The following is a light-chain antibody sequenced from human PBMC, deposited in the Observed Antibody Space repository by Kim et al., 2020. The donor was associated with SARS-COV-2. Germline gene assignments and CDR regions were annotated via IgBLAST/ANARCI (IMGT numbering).Light chain of an antibody. V-gene: IGLV2-14*04. J-gene: IGLJ3*02. CDR1: ISIIGSYNY. Sequence: GQSITIPCTGTISIIGSYNYVSWHQQHPGKAPKLMIYDVNKRPSGISSRFSGSKSGSTASLTISGLQSEDEADYYCSSFTTRSTLVFGGGTKVTVL. CDR2: DVN. CDR3: SSFTTRSTLV.